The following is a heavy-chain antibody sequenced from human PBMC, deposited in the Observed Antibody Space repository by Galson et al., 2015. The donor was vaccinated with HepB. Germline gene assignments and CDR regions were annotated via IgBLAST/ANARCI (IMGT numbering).Heavy chain of an antibody. CDR3: AKDLSHGVAMIGDDAFDI. V-gene: IGHV3-23*01. D-gene: IGHD3-3*01. CDR1: GFTFSSYA. CDR2: INNNGGST. Sequence: SLRLSCAASGFTFSSYAMSWVRQAPGKGLEWVSGINNNGGSTYYADSVKGRFTISRDNSKNTLYLQMNSLRGEDTAIYYCAKDLSHGVAMIGDDAFDIWGHGSMVTVSS. J-gene: IGHJ3*02.